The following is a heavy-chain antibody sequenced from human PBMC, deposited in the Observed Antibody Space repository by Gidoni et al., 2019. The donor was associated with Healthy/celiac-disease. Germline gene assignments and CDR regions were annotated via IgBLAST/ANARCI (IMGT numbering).Heavy chain of an antibody. CDR3: ARIEGAGVNY. D-gene: IGHD1-26*01. CDR1: GFTFSSYS. J-gene: IGHJ4*02. CDR2: ISSSSSYI. V-gene: IGHV3-21*01. Sequence: EVPLVESGGGLVKPGGSLRLSCAASGFTFSSYSMNWVRQAPGKGLELVSSISSSSSYIYYADSVKGRFTISRDNAKNSLYLQMNSLRAEDTAVYYCARIEGAGVNYWGQGTLVTVSS.